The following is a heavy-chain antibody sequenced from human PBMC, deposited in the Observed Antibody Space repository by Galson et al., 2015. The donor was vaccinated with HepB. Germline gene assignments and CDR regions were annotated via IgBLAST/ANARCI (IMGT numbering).Heavy chain of an antibody. D-gene: IGHD2-21*02. CDR1: GYTFTSNW. V-gene: IGHV5-10-1*01. CDR2: IDPSDSYT. Sequence: KVSCKGSGYTFTSNWINWVRQMPGRGLEWMGRIDPSDSYTNYNPSFQGHVTISADKSTSTAYLQWSSLKASDTAIYYCARRTQKSGTVTDDYWGQGTLVTVSS. J-gene: IGHJ4*02. CDR3: ARRTQKSGTVTDDY.